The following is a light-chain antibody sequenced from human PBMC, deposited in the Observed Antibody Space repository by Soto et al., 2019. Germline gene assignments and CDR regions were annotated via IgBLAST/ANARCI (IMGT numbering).Light chain of an antibody. CDR2: EGT. CDR1: SRDVGSYNL. Sequence: QSALTQPASVSGSPGQSITISCTGTSRDVGSYNLVSWYQQHPGNAPKLIIYEGTKRPSGVSYRFSGSKSGNTASLTISGLQEEDEGDYHCCSFAGSNTYVFGTGTKVTVL. CDR3: CSFAGSNTYV. V-gene: IGLV2-23*01. J-gene: IGLJ1*01.